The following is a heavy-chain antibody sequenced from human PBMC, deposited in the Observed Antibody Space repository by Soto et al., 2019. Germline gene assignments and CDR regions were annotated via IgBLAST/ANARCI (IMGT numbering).Heavy chain of an antibody. CDR3: ARLYWSYYASSGYLDQ. V-gene: IGHV4-30-4*01. CDR1: NGSISNGDYY. J-gene: IGHJ4*01. CDR2: IYFTGTT. Sequence: PSETLSLTCTVSNGSISNGDYYWIWVRQSPGKGLESIGYIYFTGTTYYNPSLQSRLSISVDRSKNQMSLRLTSVTAADTAMYYCARLYWSYYASSGYLDQWGHGTLVTVSS. D-gene: IGHD3-22*01.